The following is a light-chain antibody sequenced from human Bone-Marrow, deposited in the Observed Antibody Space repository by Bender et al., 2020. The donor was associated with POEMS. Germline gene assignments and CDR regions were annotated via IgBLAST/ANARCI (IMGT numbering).Light chain of an antibody. CDR1: SSDVGNYNL. CDR3: QSYDNSLGGWV. Sequence: QSALTQVASVSGSPGQSITISCTGSSSDVGNYNLVSWYRQHPGKAPKLLIYEVRKRPSGVPDRFSGSKSGTSASLAITGLQAEDEGDYYCQSYDNSLGGWVFGGGTKLTVL. CDR2: EVR. V-gene: IGLV2-14*02. J-gene: IGLJ3*02.